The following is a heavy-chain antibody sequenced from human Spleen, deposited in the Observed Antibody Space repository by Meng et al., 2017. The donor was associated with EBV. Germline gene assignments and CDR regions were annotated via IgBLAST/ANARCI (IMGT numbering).Heavy chain of an antibody. D-gene: IGHD1-26*01. CDR2: MYQSGST. Sequence: RHLTGAGPGLLRPFQPLSLTCAGAGGSITSSGYSWTWFRQPPGKGLEWIGYMYQSGSTYYSPSLKSRATISVDRSKNHLSLKLSSVTAADTAFYYCATIIVPATTMNYWGPGTLVTVSS. J-gene: IGHJ4*02. CDR3: ATIIVPATTMNY. CDR1: GGSITSSGYS. V-gene: IGHV4-30-2*01.